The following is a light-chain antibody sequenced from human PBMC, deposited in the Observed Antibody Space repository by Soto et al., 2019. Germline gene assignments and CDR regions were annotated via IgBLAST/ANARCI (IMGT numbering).Light chain of an antibody. CDR1: QSISTY. V-gene: IGKV1-39*01. CDR2: AAS. J-gene: IGKJ1*01. Sequence: DIQMTQSPSSLSASVGDRVTITCRASQSISTYLSWYQQKPGKAPSLLIYAASTLQSGVPSRFSGSGSGTDSTLTISSLQPEDFATYYCQQSYTVPTWTFGQGTKVEIE. CDR3: QQSYTVPTWT.